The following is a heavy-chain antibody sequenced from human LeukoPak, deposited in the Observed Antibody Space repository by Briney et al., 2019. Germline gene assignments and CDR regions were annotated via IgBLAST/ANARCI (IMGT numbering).Heavy chain of an antibody. V-gene: IGHV3-21*01. D-gene: IGHD6-13*01. CDR1: GFTFSSYS. Sequence: PGGSLRLSCAASGFTFSSYSMNWVCQAPGKRLEWVSSISSSSSYIYYADSVKGRFTISRDNAKNSLYLQMNSLRAEDTAVYYCARDLIAAAGTNLVPGWFDPWGQGTLVTVSS. CDR3: ARDLIAAAGTNLVPGWFDP. J-gene: IGHJ5*02. CDR2: ISSSSSYI.